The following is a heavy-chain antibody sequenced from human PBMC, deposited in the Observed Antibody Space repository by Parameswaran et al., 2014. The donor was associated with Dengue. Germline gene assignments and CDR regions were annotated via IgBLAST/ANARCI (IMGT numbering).Heavy chain of an antibody. D-gene: IGHD1-26*01. CDR2: IRYDGSNK. J-gene: IGHJ6*03. Sequence: WIRQPPGKGLEWVAFIRYDGSNKYYADSVKGRFTISRDNSKNTLYLQMNSLRAEDTAVYYCAKEGVNIVGATSDYYYYYMDVWGKGTTVTVSS. CDR3: AKEGVNIVGATSDYYYYYMDV. V-gene: IGHV3-30*02.